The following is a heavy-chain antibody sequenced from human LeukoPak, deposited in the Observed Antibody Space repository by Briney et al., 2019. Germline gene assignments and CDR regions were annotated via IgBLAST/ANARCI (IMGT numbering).Heavy chain of an antibody. V-gene: IGHV3-21*01. J-gene: IGHJ3*02. D-gene: IGHD6-19*01. CDR1: GFTFSSYS. CDR3: ARASGYTSGWYDDAFDI. CDR2: ISSSSSYI. Sequence: GGSLRLSCAASGFTFSSYSMDWVRQAPGKGLEWVSSISSSSSYIYYADSVKGRFTISRDNAKNSLYLQMNSLRAEDTAVYYCARASGYTSGWYDDAFDIWGQGTMVTVSS.